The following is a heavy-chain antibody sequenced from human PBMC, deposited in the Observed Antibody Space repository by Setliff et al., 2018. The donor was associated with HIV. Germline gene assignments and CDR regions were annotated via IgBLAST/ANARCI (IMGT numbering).Heavy chain of an antibody. J-gene: IGHJ4*02. CDR2: IYNSATT. Sequence: SETLSLTCIVSGASISFDTWSWIRQPPGKGLQWIGFIYNSATTNYNPSLKSRVTMSLDTSKNQLSLKLTSVTAADTAVYYCARTLIAAAGTFDYWGQGTLVTVSS. CDR3: ARTLIAAAGTFDY. V-gene: IGHV4-59*01. CDR1: GASISFDT. D-gene: IGHD6-13*01.